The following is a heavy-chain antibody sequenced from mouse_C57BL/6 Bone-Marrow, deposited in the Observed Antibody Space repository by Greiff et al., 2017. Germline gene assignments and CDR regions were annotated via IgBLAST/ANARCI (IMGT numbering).Heavy chain of an antibody. Sequence: EVKLVESGGGLVQPGGSLKLSCAASGFTFSDYGMAWVAFISNLAYSIYYADTVTGRFTISRENAKNTLYLEMGSLRSEDTAMYYCAREGTGAAWVAYWGQGTLVTVSA. D-gene: IGHD4-1*01. CDR3: AREGTGAAWVAY. CDR2: ISNLAYSI. J-gene: IGHJ3*01. V-gene: IGHV5-15*01. CDR1: GFTFSDYG.